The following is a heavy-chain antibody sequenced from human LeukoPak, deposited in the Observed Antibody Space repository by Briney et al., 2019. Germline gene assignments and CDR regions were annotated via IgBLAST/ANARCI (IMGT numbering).Heavy chain of an antibody. V-gene: IGHV4-34*01. CDR2: INHSGST. Sequence: PSETLSLTCAVYGGSFSGYYWSWNRQPPGKGLEWIGEINHSGSTNYNPSLKSRVTISVDTSKNQFSLKLSSVTAADTAVYYCARKLRPRGMDVWGQGTTVTVSS. CDR1: GGSFSGYY. CDR3: ARKLRPRGMDV. D-gene: IGHD4-17*01. J-gene: IGHJ6*02.